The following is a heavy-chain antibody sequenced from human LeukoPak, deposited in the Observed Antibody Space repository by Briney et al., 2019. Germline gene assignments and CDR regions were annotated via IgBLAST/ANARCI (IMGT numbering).Heavy chain of an antibody. CDR1: GYTFTGYY. CDR3: ARGPGLLWFGELLPDY. V-gene: IGHV1-2*04. J-gene: IGHJ3*01. CDR2: INPNSGGI. D-gene: IGHD3-10*01. Sequence: GASVKVSCKASGYTFTGYYMHWVRQAPGQGLEWMGWINPNSGGINYAQKFQGWVTMTRDTSISTAYMELSRLRSDDTAVYYCARGPGLLWFGELLPDYWGQGTMVTVSS.